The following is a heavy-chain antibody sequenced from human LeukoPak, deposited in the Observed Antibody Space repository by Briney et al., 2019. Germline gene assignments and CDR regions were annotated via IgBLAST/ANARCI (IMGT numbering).Heavy chain of an antibody. D-gene: IGHD3-22*01. Sequence: PSQTLSLTCTVSGGSISSGSYYWSWIRQPAGKGLEWIGRIYTSGSTNYNPSLKSRVTISVDTSKNQFSLKLSSVTAADTAVYYCAREGSGSYYFDYWGQGTLVTVSS. J-gene: IGHJ4*02. CDR1: GGSISSGSYY. V-gene: IGHV4-61*02. CDR2: IYTSGST. CDR3: AREGSGSYYFDY.